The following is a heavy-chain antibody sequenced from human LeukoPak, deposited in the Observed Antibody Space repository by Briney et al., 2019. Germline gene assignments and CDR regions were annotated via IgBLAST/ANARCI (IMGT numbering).Heavy chain of an antibody. V-gene: IGHV4-59*08. D-gene: IGHD2-15*01. CDR1: GGSINDYY. CDR2: IYYSGST. CDR3: ARVDSSDAGNFDY. Sequence: SETLSLTCTVSGGSINDYYWSWIRQPPGKGLEWNAWIYYSGSTNYNPSLKSRVTISVNTSKNQFSLKLTSVTAADTAVYYCARVDSSDAGNFDYWGQGTLVTVSS. J-gene: IGHJ4*02.